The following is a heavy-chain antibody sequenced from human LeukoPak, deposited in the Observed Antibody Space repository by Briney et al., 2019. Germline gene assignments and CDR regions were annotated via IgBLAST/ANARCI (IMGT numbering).Heavy chain of an antibody. Sequence: GGSLRLSCAASGFTFSSYGMHWVRQAPGKGLEWVAFIRYDGSNKYYADSVKGRFTISRDNSKNTLYLQMNSLRAEDTAVYYCALRRGYSGWYRFDSWGQGTLVTVSS. CDR2: IRYDGSNK. CDR1: GFTFSSYG. V-gene: IGHV3-30*02. J-gene: IGHJ4*02. CDR3: ALRRGYSGWYRFDS. D-gene: IGHD6-19*01.